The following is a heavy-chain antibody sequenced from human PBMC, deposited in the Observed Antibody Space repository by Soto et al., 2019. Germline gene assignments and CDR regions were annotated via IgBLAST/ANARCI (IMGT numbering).Heavy chain of an antibody. D-gene: IGHD5-12*01. CDR3: AREAGYSGYPDGRIIDY. J-gene: IGHJ4*02. Sequence: QVQLQESGPGLVKPSQTLSLTCTVSGGSISSGGYYWSWIRQHPGKGLEWIGYIYYSGSTYYNPSLKSRVTISVDTSKNQFSLKLSSVTAADTAVYYCAREAGYSGYPDGRIIDYWGLGTLVTVSS. CDR2: IYYSGST. CDR1: GGSISSGGYY. V-gene: IGHV4-31*03.